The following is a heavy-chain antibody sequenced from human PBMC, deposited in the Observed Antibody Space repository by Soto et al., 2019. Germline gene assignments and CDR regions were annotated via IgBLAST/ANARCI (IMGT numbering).Heavy chain of an antibody. CDR3: ARHLPLMYSSSWYEGDY. CDR1: GGSISSSSYY. J-gene: IGHJ4*02. D-gene: IGHD6-13*01. Sequence: QLQLQESGPGLVKPSETLSLTCTVSGGSISSSSYYWGWIGQPPGKGLEWIGSIYYSGSTYYNPSLKSRVTISVDTSKNQFSLKLSSVTAADTAVYYCARHLPLMYSSSWYEGDYWGQGTLVTVSS. V-gene: IGHV4-39*01. CDR2: IYYSGST.